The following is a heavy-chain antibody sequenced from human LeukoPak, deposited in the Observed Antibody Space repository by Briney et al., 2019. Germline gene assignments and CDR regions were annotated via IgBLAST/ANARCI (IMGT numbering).Heavy chain of an antibody. CDR2: IYSGGSA. Sequence: PGGSLRLSCAASGFTVSSNYMSWVRQAPGKGLEWVSVIYSGGSAYYADSVKGRFTISRDNSKNTLYLQMNSLRAEDTAVYYCARESDFPNYFDYWGQGTLVTVSS. J-gene: IGHJ4*02. D-gene: IGHD3-3*01. V-gene: IGHV3-66*01. CDR1: GFTVSSNY. CDR3: ARESDFPNYFDY.